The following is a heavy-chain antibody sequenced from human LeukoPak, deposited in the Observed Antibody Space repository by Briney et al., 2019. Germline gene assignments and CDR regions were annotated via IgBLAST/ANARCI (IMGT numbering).Heavy chain of an antibody. CDR3: ARVVLTSYYIDY. CDR2: VNYSGTT. V-gene: IGHV4-30-4*08. J-gene: IGHJ4*02. Sequence: SETLSLTCTVSGGTLSGGDYYWSWIRQPPGKGLEWIGYVNYSGTTYYKPSLKSRITISLDTTENQFSLKLSTVTAADTAVYYCARVVLTSYYIDYWGQGTLVTVSS. CDR1: GGTLSGGDYY. D-gene: IGHD1-26*01.